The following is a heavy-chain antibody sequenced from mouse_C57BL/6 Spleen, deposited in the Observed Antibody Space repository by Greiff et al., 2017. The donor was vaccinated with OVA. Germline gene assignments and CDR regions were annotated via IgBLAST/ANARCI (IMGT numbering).Heavy chain of an antibody. CDR1: GYTFTDYY. J-gene: IGHJ2*01. CDR3: ARWRGYYGYDGTFDY. D-gene: IGHD2-2*01. CDR2: INPNNGGT. Sequence: EVKLQQSGPELVKPGASVKISCKASGYTFTDYYMNWVKQSHGKSLEWIGDINPNNGGTSYNQKFKGKATLTVDKSSSTAYMELRSLTSEDSAVYYCARWRGYYGYDGTFDYWGQGTTLTVSS. V-gene: IGHV1-26*01.